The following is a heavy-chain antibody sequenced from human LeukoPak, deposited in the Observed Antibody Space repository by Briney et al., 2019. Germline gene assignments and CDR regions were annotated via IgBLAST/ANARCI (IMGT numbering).Heavy chain of an antibody. V-gene: IGHV4-61*03. CDR3: ARSQNYYGSGDY. CDR2: IYYTGKT. CDR1: GDSFSNGNYY. D-gene: IGHD3-10*01. Sequence: SETLSLTCTVSGDSFSNGNYYWSWLRQPPGKALEWIGYIYYTGKTYYNPSLEGRVTILVDTSRNHFSVKLSSVTAADTAVYYCARSQNYYGSGDYWSQGTLVTVSS. J-gene: IGHJ4*02.